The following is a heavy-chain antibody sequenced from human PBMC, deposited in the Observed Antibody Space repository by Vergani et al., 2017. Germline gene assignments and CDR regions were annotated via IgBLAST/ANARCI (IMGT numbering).Heavy chain of an antibody. V-gene: IGHV1-2*02. CDR3: ARVSGDGKYCSGNQSLNYYYVMAV. CDR2: TNPNSGGT. D-gene: IGHD3-10*01. J-gene: IGHJ6*01. Sequence: QVQLLQSGAEVMKPGATVKVYCKASGYTFTGYYMHWVRQAPGQGLEWMGRTNPNSGGTNYAQKFQGRVTMTRDTSISTAYMELSRLRSDDTAVYYCARVSGDGKYCSGNQSLNYYYVMAVWRQGTTVTVSS. CDR1: GYTFTGYY.